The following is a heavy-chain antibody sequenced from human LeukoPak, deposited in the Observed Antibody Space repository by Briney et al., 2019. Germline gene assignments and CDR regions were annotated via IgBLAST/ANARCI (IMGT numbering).Heavy chain of an antibody. Sequence: SETLSLTCTVSGGSISSYYWSWIRQPPGKGLEWIGYIYYSGGTNYNPSLKSRITISVDTSKNQFSLKLSSMTAADTAVYYRARGWGYFDYWGQGTLVTVSS. J-gene: IGHJ4*02. CDR1: GGSISSYY. CDR2: IYYSGGT. V-gene: IGHV4-59*01. D-gene: IGHD3-16*01. CDR3: ARGWGYFDY.